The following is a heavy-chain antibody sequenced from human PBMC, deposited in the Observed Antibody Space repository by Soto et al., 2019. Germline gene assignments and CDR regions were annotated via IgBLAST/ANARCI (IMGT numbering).Heavy chain of an antibody. D-gene: IGHD5-18*01. Sequence: GGSLRLSCSASGFTFSSYAMHWVRQAPGKGLEYVSAISSNGGSTYYADSVKGRLTISRDNSKNTLYLQMSSLRAEDTAVYYRVIFPWTQFWHNRFDSWGQGTLVPVSS. J-gene: IGHJ5*01. CDR1: GFTFSSYA. CDR3: VIFPWTQFWHNRFDS. CDR2: ISSNGGST. V-gene: IGHV3-64D*08.